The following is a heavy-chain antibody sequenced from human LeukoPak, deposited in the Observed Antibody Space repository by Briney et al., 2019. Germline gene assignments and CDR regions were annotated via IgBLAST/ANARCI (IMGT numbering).Heavy chain of an antibody. CDR1: GFTFSSYW. J-gene: IGHJ4*02. CDR2: INSEGTST. D-gene: IGHD2-8*01. Sequence: GGSLRLSCAASGFTFSSYWMHWVRHGPGKGLVWVSRINSEGTSTSYADSVKGRFTISRDNAKNTVYLQMNSLKAEDTGVYYCATSRTFDYWGQGTLVTVSS. CDR3: ATSRTFDY. V-gene: IGHV3-74*01.